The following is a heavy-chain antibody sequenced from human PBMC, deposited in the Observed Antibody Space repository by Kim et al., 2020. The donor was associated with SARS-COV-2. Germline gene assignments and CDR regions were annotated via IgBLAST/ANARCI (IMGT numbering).Heavy chain of an antibody. Sequence: GNPTYAPGFTGRFVLSLDTSVRTAYLQISSLRAEDTAVYYCARGPGGMDVWGQGTTVTVSS. CDR2: GNP. J-gene: IGHJ6*02. CDR3: ARGPGGMDV. V-gene: IGHV7-4-1*02.